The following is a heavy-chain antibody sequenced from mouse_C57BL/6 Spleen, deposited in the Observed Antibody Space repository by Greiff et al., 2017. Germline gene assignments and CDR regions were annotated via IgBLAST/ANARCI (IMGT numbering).Heavy chain of an antibody. V-gene: IGHV8-12*01. CDR1: GFSLSTSGMG. D-gene: IGHD1-1*02. CDR3: ARRSGTYAMDY. Sequence: QVTLKESGPGILQSSQTLSLTCSFSGFSLSTSGMGVSWIRQPSGKGLEWLAHIYWDDDKRSNPSLKSRLTISKDTSINQVFLKITSVDTADTATYYCARRSGTYAMDYWGQGTSVTVSS. CDR2: IYWDDDK. J-gene: IGHJ4*01.